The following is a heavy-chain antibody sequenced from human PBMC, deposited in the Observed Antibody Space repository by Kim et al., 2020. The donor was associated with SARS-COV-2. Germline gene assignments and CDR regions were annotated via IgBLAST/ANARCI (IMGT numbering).Heavy chain of an antibody. D-gene: IGHD6-6*01. CDR2: TYYRSKWSY. V-gene: IGHV6-1*01. CDR1: GDSVSSNSAS. Sequence: SQTLSLTCAISGDSVSSNSASWTWIRQSPSRCLEWLGRTYYRSKWSYAYAVSVKGRITINPDTSKNQFSLQLNSVTPEDTAVYYCVRVSRGSSDFKYWGQGTLVTVSS. CDR3: VRVSRGSSDFKY. J-gene: IGHJ4*02.